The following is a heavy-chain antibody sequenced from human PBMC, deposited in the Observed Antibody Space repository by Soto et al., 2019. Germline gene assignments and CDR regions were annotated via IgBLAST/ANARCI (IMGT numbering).Heavy chain of an antibody. CDR3: AKGDTAMPSPLDY. CDR2: ISWNSGSI. J-gene: IGHJ4*02. CDR1: GFTFDDYA. Sequence: EVQLVESGGGLVQPGRSLRLSCAASGFTFDDYAMHWVRQAPGKGLEWVSGISWNSGSIGYADSVKGRFTISRDNAKNSLYLQMNSLRAEDPALYYCAKGDTAMPSPLDYWGQGTLVTVSS. D-gene: IGHD5-18*01. V-gene: IGHV3-9*01.